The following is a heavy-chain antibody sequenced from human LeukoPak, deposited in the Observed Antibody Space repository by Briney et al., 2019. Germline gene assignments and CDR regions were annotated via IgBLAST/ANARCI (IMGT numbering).Heavy chain of an antibody. J-gene: IGHJ4*02. CDR2: IWYDGSNK. Sequence: GRSLRLSCAASGFTFSSYGMHWVRQAPGKGLEWVAVIWYDGSNKYYADSVKGRFTISRDNSKNTLYLQMNSLRAEDTAVYYCAKEGTTVADYYFDYWGQGTLVTVSS. CDR1: GFTFSSYG. CDR3: AKEGTTVADYYFDY. V-gene: IGHV3-33*06. D-gene: IGHD4-23*01.